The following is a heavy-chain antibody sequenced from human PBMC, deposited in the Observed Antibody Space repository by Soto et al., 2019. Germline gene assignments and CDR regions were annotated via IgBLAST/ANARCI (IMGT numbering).Heavy chain of an antibody. D-gene: IGHD3-10*01. J-gene: IGHJ4*02. CDR2: INAGNWKT. CDR1: GYTFSNFA. CDR3: ASDAGSFDY. V-gene: IGHV1-3*01. Sequence: QVQLVQSGAEVKKPGASVKVSCKASGYTFSNFAMHWVRQAPGQRLERMGWINAGNWKTKYSQKSQSRVTITRDTSPRTAYMELSRLRSEDTAVYYCASDAGSFDYWGQGTLVTVST.